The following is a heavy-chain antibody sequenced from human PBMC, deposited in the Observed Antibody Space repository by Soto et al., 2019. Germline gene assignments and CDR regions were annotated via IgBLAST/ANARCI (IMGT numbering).Heavy chain of an antibody. CDR3: TTDSNIGWLRFYTSSYYFDY. D-gene: IGHD5-12*01. Sequence: GGSLRLSCAASGFTFSNAWMNWVRQAPGKGLEWVGRIKSKTDGGTTDYAAPVKGRFTISRDDSKNTLYLQMNSLKTEDTAVYYCTTDSNIGWLRFYTSSYYFDYWGQGTLVTVSS. CDR2: IKSKTDGGTT. CDR1: GFTFSNAW. V-gene: IGHV3-15*07. J-gene: IGHJ4*02.